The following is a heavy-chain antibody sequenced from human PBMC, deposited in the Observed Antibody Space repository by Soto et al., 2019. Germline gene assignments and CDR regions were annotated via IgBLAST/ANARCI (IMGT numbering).Heavy chain of an antibody. V-gene: IGHV3-23*01. Sequence: LRLSCAASGFTFSSYAMSWVRQAPGKWLEWVSAISGSGGSTYYADSVKGRFTISRDNSKNTLYLQMNSLRAEDTAVYYCAKEGYSGYDRTNYYYGMDVWGQGTTVTVSS. CDR2: ISGSGGST. D-gene: IGHD5-12*01. CDR1: GFTFSSYA. J-gene: IGHJ6*02. CDR3: AKEGYSGYDRTNYYYGMDV.